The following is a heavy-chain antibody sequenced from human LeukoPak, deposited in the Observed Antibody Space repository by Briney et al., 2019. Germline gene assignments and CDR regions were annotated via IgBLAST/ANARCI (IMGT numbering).Heavy chain of an antibody. V-gene: IGHV4-38-2*02. CDR2: IYHSGST. CDR3: ARAHGDY. CDR1: GYSISSGYY. Sequence: SETLSLTCTVSGYSISSGYYWGWIRQPPGKGLEWIGSIYHSGSTYYNPSLKSRVTISVDTSKNQFSLKLSSVTAADTAVYYCARAHGDYWGQGTLVTVSS. J-gene: IGHJ4*02.